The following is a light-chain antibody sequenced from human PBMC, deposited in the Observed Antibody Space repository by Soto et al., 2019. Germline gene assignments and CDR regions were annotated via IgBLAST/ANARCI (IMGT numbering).Light chain of an antibody. V-gene: IGKV1-9*01. CDR2: GAS. J-gene: IGKJ4*01. Sequence: DIQLTQSPSFLSASVGDRVTISCRASQGISDYLAWYQQKPGKAPKLLIYGASTLQSGVPSRFSGSASGTEFTLTISSLQPECFATYYCQQFNSYTLTFGGGTKLEIK. CDR1: QGISDY. CDR3: QQFNSYTLT.